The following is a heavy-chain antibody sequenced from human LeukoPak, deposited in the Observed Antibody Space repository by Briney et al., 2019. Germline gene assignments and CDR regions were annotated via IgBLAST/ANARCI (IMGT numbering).Heavy chain of an antibody. V-gene: IGHV4-39*01. D-gene: IGHD6-13*01. CDR1: GGSISSSSYY. CDR2: INHSGST. Sequence: SETLSLTCTVSGGSISSSSYYWGWIRQPPGKGLEWIGEINHSGSTNYNPSLKSRVTISVDTSKNQFSLKLSSVTAADTAVYYCARRGSRWYWYFDLWGRGTLVTVSS. J-gene: IGHJ2*01. CDR3: ARRGSRWYWYFDL.